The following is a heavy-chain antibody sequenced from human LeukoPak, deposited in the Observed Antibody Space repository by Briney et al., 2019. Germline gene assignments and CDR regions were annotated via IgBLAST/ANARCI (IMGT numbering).Heavy chain of an antibody. J-gene: IGHJ6*02. D-gene: IGHD2-2*02. CDR3: ARVPAAIEDYYYYYYGMDV. Sequence: ASVKVSCKASGYTFTIYDINWVRQATGQGLEWMGCMNPNSGNTGYAQKFQGRVTMTRNTSISTAYMELSSLRSEDTAVYYCARVPAAIEDYYYYYYGMDVWGQETTVTVSS. V-gene: IGHV1-8*01. CDR2: MNPNSGNT. CDR1: GYTFTIYD.